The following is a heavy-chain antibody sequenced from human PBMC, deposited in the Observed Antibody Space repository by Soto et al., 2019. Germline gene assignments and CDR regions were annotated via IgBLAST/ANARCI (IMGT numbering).Heavy chain of an antibody. Sequence: GGSLRLSCAASGFTFSRYAMSWVRQAPGKGLEWVSSVSGSGSTTYYADSVKGRLTISRDNAKNTLYLQMNSLRAEDTAIYYCAKGSGSGLGAFDMWGQGTMVT. J-gene: IGHJ3*02. V-gene: IGHV3-23*01. CDR1: GFTFSRYA. D-gene: IGHD3-10*01. CDR2: VSGSGSTT. CDR3: AKGSGSGLGAFDM.